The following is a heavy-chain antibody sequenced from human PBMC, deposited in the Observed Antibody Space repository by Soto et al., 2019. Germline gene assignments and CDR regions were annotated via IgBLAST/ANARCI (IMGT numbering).Heavy chain of an antibody. Sequence: QVQLVQSGAELKKPGSSVKVSCEASGGSFTSYSFTWVRQAPGQGLEWMGRIIPIQGKANYALKFQDRVTITADRSTRTVYMELRSLRHEDTAVYFCAKSLLFVDHGYIDVWGKGTTVTVSS. J-gene: IGHJ6*03. V-gene: IGHV1-69*02. CDR1: GGSFTSYS. CDR2: IIPIQGKA. D-gene: IGHD2-21*01. CDR3: AKSLLFVDHGYIDV.